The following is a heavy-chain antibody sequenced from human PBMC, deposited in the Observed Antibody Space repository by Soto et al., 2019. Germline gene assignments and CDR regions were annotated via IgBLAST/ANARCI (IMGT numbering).Heavy chain of an antibody. CDR2: IYYSGTT. CDR1: DGSISSRY. D-gene: IGHD6-19*01. J-gene: IGHJ4*02. CDR3: ARMLGPGLSVSYFDY. V-gene: IGHV4-59*11. Sequence: SETLSLTCNVSDGSISSRYWTWIRQPPGKGLDWIGYIYYSGTTNYNPSLKGRATISLDTSKNQFSLKLRSVSAADTAVYYCARMLGPGLSVSYFDYWGQGALVTVSS.